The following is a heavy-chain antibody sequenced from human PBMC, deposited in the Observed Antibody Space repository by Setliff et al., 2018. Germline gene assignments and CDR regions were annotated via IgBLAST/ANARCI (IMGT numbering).Heavy chain of an antibody. D-gene: IGHD6-6*01. J-gene: IGHJ6*03. CDR3: ASTEYSSSSSYYYYYMDV. CDR2: ISGSGGST. V-gene: IGHV3-23*01. Sequence: GGSLRLSCAASGFTFGSYAMSWVRQAPGKGLEWVSAISGSGGSTYYADSVKGRFTISRDNSKNTLYLQMNSLRAEDTAVYYCASTEYSSSSSYYYYYMDVWGKGTTVTVSS. CDR1: GFTFGSYA.